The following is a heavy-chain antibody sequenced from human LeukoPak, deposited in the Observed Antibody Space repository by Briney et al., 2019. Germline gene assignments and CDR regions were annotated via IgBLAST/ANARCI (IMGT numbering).Heavy chain of an antibody. D-gene: IGHD6-6*01. CDR1: GFTFSSYS. CDR2: ISSSSSTI. V-gene: IGHV3-48*01. J-gene: IGHJ5*02. CDR3: ASPTIAARSDWFDP. Sequence: GGSLRLSCAASGFTFSSYSMNWVRQAPGKGLEWVSYISSSSSTIYYADSVKGRFTISRDNAKNSLYLQMNSLRAEDTAVYYCASPTIAARSDWFDPWGQGTLVTVFS.